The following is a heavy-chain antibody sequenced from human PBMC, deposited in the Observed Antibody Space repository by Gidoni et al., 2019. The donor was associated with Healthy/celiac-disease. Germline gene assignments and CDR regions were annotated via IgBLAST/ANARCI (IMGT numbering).Heavy chain of an antibody. Sequence: EVQLVQSGAEVKQPGESLKIPCKGSGYTFPGYWPGWVRQMPGKSLEWMGIIYPGDSDTRYSPSFQGQVTISADKSISTAYLQWSSLKASDTAMYYCARPSYYDFWSGYYSWGQGTLVTVSS. D-gene: IGHD3-3*01. CDR3: ARPSYYDFWSGYYS. CDR1: GYTFPGYW. CDR2: IYPGDSDT. J-gene: IGHJ4*02. V-gene: IGHV5-51*01.